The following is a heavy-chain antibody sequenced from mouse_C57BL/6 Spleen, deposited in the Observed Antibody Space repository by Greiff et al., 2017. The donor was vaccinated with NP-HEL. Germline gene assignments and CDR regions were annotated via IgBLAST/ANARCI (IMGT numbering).Heavy chain of an antibody. V-gene: IGHV3-6*01. CDR3: ARGELLRYFDY. CDR2: ISYDGSN. D-gene: IGHD1-1*01. CDR1: GYSITSGYY. J-gene: IGHJ2*01. Sequence: EVHLVESGPGLVKPSQSLSLTCSVTGYSITSGYYWNWIRQFPGNKLEWMGYISYDGSNNYNPSLKNRISITRDTSKNQFFLKLNSVTTEDTATYYCARGELLRYFDYWGQGTTLTVSS.